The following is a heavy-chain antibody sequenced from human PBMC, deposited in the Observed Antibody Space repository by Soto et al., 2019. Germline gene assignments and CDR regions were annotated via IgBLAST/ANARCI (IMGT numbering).Heavy chain of an antibody. D-gene: IGHD2-2*01. V-gene: IGHV4-34*01. CDR3: ARGPGYCTTTSCRRGYVY. CDR2: ISHSGRT. J-gene: IGHJ4*02. Sequence: SETLSLTCGVYGGAFSGYFWTWIRQSPGKGLQWIGEISHSGRTNYNTSLNARVTISIDTSNEQFSLTLTSVTVADTAVYYCARGPGYCTTTSCRRGYVYWGQGTLVTVSS. CDR1: GGAFSGYF.